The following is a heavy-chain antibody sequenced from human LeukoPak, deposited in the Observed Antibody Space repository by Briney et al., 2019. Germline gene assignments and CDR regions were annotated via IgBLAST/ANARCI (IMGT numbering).Heavy chain of an antibody. CDR2: INPNSGGT. CDR3: ARGRKDYYDSSDYYYGGPDY. J-gene: IGHJ4*02. D-gene: IGHD3-22*01. V-gene: IGHV1-2*02. CDR1: GYIFTGYY. Sequence: GASVKVSCKASGYIFTGYYIHWVRQAPGQGLEWMGWINPNSGGTNYAQKFQGRVTMTRDTSISTAYMELSRLRSDDTAVYYCARGRKDYYDSSDYYYGGPDYWGQGTLVTVSS.